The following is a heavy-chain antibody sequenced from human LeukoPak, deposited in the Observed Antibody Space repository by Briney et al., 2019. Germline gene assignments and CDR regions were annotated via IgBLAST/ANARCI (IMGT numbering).Heavy chain of an antibody. V-gene: IGHV4-4*02. D-gene: IGHD6-13*01. Sequence: SETLSLTCAVSGGSISSNSWWSWVRQPPGKGLEWIGEISHSGITNYNPSLRSRVTISVDTSKNQFSLKLSSVTAADTAVYYCASNRWRGLRQQLVQRVAFDIWGQGTMVTVSS. J-gene: IGHJ3*02. CDR2: ISHSGIT. CDR1: GGSISSNSW. CDR3: ASNRWRGLRQQLVQRVAFDI.